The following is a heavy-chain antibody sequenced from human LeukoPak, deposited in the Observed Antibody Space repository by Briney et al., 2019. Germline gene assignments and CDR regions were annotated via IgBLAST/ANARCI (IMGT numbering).Heavy chain of an antibody. V-gene: IGHV3-30*18. J-gene: IGHJ4*02. D-gene: IGHD6-19*01. CDR2: ISYDGSNK. CDR1: GFTFSSYG. Sequence: GRSLRLSCAASGFTFSSYGMHWVRQAPRKGLEWVAVISYDGSNKYYADSVKGRFTISRDNSKNTLYLQMNSLRAEDTAVYYCAKDRGWPIDYWGQGTLVTVSS. CDR3: AKDRGWPIDY.